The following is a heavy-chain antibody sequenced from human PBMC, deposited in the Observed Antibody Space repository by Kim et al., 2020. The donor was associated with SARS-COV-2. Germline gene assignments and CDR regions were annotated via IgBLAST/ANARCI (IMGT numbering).Heavy chain of an antibody. Sequence: GGSLRLSCAASGFTFSSYSMNWVRQAPGKGLEWLSSISSSSSYIYYADSVKGRFTISRDNAKNSLYLQMNSLRAEDTAVYYCARHYDFWSGYLDYYYGMDVWGQGTTVTVSS. CDR2: ISSSSSYI. J-gene: IGHJ6*02. D-gene: IGHD3-3*01. V-gene: IGHV3-21*01. CDR1: GFTFSSYS. CDR3: ARHYDFWSGYLDYYYGMDV.